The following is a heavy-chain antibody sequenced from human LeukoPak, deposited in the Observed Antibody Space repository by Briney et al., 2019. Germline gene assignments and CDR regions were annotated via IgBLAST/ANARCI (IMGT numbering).Heavy chain of an antibody. CDR1: GYSISSGYY. V-gene: IGHV4-38-2*02. CDR2: IYHSGST. CDR3: ARAAAGKLDY. D-gene: IGHD6-13*01. Sequence: SETLSLTCTVSGYSISSGYYWGWIRQPPGKGLEWIGSIYHSGSTYYNPSLKSRVTISVDTSKNQFSLKLSSVTAADTAVYYCARAAAGKLDYWGQGTLVTVSS. J-gene: IGHJ4*02.